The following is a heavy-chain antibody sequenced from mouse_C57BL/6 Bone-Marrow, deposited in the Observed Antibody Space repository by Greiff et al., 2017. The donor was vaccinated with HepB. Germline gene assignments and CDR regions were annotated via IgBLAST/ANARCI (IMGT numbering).Heavy chain of an antibody. J-gene: IGHJ2*01. V-gene: IGHV2-4*01. CDR1: GFSLTSYG. CDR2: IWSGGST. D-gene: IGHD1-1*01. CDR3: AKNRYYGSSFYFDY. Sequence: VQLQQSGPGLVQPSQILSITCTVSGFSLTSYGVHWVRQPPGKGLEWLGVIWSGGSTDYNAAFISRLSISKDNSKSQVFFKMNSLQADDTAIYYCAKNRYYGSSFYFDYWGQGTTLTVSS.